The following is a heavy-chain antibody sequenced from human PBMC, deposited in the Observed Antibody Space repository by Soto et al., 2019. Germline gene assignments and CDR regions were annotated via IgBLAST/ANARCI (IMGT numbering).Heavy chain of an antibody. J-gene: IGHJ3*02. Sequence: SETLSLTCTVSGGSISSGGYYWSWIRQHPGKGLEWIGYIYYSGSTYYNTSLKNRVTISVDTSKNQFSLKLSSVTAADTFVYYCARASYYGPNDAFDIWGQGTMVTVSS. V-gene: IGHV4-31*03. D-gene: IGHD1-26*01. CDR2: IYYSGST. CDR3: ARASYYGPNDAFDI. CDR1: GGSISSGGYY.